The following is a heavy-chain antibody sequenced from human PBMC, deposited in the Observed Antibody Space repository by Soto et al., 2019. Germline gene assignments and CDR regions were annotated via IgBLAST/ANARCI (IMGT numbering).Heavy chain of an antibody. J-gene: IGHJ4*02. Sequence: SETLSLTCTVSGGSISSYYWSWIRQPPGKGLEWIGYIYYSGSTNYNPSLKSRVTISVDTSKNQFSLKLSSVTAADTAVYYCATTSRPAAPFGYWGQGTLVTVSS. V-gene: IGHV4-59*08. CDR1: GGSISSYY. CDR2: IYYSGST. D-gene: IGHD2-2*01. CDR3: ATTSRPAAPFGY.